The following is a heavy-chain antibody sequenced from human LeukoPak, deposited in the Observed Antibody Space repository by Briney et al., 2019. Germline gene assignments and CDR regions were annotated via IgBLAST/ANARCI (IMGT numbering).Heavy chain of an antibody. CDR1: GFTFGGYG. V-gene: IGHV3-49*04. CDR2: IRSKAYGGTT. D-gene: IGHD1-26*01. J-gene: IGHJ4*02. CDR3: TRDRGSYHLDY. Sequence: GRSLRLSCSASGFTFGGYGISWVRQAPGKGLEWVGFIRSKAYGGTTEYAASVKGRFTISRDDSKSIAYLQMNSLKTEDTGVYYCTRDRGSYHLDYWGQGTLVTVSS.